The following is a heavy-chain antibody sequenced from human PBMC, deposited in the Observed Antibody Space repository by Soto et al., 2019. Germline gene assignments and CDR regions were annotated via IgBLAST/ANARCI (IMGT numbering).Heavy chain of an antibody. CDR1: GYSFTSYW. CDR3: ARTRYYYYYYGMDV. V-gene: IGHV5-10-1*01. J-gene: IGHJ6*02. Sequence: GESLKISCKGSGYSFTSYWISWVRQMPGKGLEWMGRIDPSDSYTNYSPYFQGQVTISADKSISTAYMQWSSLKASDTAMYYCARTRYYYYYYGMDVWGQGTTVTVSS. CDR2: IDPSDSYT.